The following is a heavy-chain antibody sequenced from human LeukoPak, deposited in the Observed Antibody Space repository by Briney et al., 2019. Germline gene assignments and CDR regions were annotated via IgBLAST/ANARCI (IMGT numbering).Heavy chain of an antibody. CDR1: VYTFATYS. D-gene: IGHD6-19*01. V-gene: IGHV1-18*01. CDR3: ARGHSSGRDYYFDT. CDR2: ISGYSGST. J-gene: IGHJ4*02. Sequence: ASVKVSCKTSVYTFATYSINWVRQAPGQGLEWMGWISGYSGSTNYAQKLQGRVTMTTDTSTTTAYMELRSLKSDDTAVYYCARGHSSGRDYYFDTWGQGTLVTVSS.